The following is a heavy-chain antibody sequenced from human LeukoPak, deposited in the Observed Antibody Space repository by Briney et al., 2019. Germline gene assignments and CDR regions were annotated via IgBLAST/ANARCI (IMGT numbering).Heavy chain of an antibody. CDR3: ATASARWLQF. CDR2: ISYDGGNK. D-gene: IGHD5-24*01. CDR1: GFTFSSYA. Sequence: PGGSLRLSCAASGFTFSSYAMHWVRQAPGKGLEWVAVISYDGGNKYYADSVKGRFTISRDNSKNTLYLQMNSLRAEDTAVYYCATASARWLQFWGQGTLVTVSS. J-gene: IGHJ4*02. V-gene: IGHV3-30-3*01.